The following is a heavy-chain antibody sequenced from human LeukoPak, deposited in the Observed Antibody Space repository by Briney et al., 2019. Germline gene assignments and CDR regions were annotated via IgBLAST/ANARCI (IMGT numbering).Heavy chain of an antibody. J-gene: IGHJ4*02. CDR3: AKVGSRWFGEVLDY. CDR1: GFTFDDYA. CDR2: ISWNSGSI. D-gene: IGHD3-10*01. Sequence: GGSLRLSCAASGFTFDDYAMHWVRQAPGKGLEWVSGISWNSGSIGYADSVKGRFTISRDNAKNSLYLQMNSLRAEDTALYYCAKVGSRWFGEVLDYWGQGTLVTVSS. V-gene: IGHV3-9*01.